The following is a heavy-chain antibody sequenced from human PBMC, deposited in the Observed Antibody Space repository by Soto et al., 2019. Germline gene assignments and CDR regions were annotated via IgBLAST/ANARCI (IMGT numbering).Heavy chain of an antibody. Sequence: LSLSFAASWFIVSNNYMSLVRQAPGKGLEWVSILYSGGTTYYADSVKGRFTFSRDNSENTVFLQMNNLRVEDTAVYYCVRDRGGSYWLDPWGQGTLVTVSS. J-gene: IGHJ5*02. D-gene: IGHD2-15*01. CDR3: VRDRGGSYWLDP. V-gene: IGHV3-53*01. CDR1: WFIVSNNY. CDR2: LYSGGTT.